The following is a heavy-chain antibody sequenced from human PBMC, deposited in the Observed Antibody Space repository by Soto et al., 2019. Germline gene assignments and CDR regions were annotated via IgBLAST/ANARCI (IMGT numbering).Heavy chain of an antibody. Sequence: QVQLVESGGGVVQPGRSLRLSCVASGFPFSGYGMHWVRQAPGKGLEWVAFISYDGSDKYYVDFVKGRFTISRDDSKNTVILQLNILSAEDTALYFCARYTKYYGVDVWGQGTTVTVSS. J-gene: IGHJ6*02. D-gene: IGHD2-8*01. CDR3: ARYTKYYGVDV. CDR1: GFPFSGYG. CDR2: ISYDGSDK. V-gene: IGHV3-30*03.